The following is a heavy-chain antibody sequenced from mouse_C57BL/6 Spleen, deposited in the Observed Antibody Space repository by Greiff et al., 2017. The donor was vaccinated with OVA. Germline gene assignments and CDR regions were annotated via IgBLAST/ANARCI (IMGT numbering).Heavy chain of an antibody. V-gene: IGHV5-17*01. D-gene: IGHD2-3*01. CDR2: ISSGSSTI. CDR1: GFTFSDYG. CDR3: ARDNDGYSFAY. Sequence: EVHLVESGGGLVKPGGSLKLSCAASGFTFSDYGMHWVRQAPEKGLEWVAYISSGSSTIYYADTVKGRFTISRDNAKNTLFLQMTSLRSEDTAMYYCARDNDGYSFAYWGQGTLVTVSA. J-gene: IGHJ3*01.